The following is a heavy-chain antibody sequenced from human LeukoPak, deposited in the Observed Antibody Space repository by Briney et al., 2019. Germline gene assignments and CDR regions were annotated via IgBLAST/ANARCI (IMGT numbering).Heavy chain of an antibody. CDR1: GFTFSNYF. Sequence: PGGSLRLSCAASGFTFSNYFMHWVRQAPGRGLVWVSRINPDGTNTMYAGSVKGRFTISRDNAKNILYLQMNSLRDDDTAVYYCARRVGATRWFDPWGQGTLVTVSS. CDR2: INPDGTNT. CDR3: ARRVGATRWFDP. V-gene: IGHV3-74*03. D-gene: IGHD2-15*01. J-gene: IGHJ5*02.